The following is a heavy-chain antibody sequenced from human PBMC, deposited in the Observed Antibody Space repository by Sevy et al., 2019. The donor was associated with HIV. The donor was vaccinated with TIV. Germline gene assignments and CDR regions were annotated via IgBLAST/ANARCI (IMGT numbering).Heavy chain of an antibody. D-gene: IGHD6-19*01. V-gene: IGHV4-34*01. CDR2: INHSGST. J-gene: IGHJ5*02. Sequence: SETLSLTCAVYGGSFSGYYWSWIRQPPGKGLEWMGEINHSGSTNYNPPLKSRVTISVDTSKNQFSLKLSSVTAADTAVYYCARGEGYSSGLEPWGQGTLVTVSS. CDR1: GGSFSGYY. CDR3: ARGEGYSSGLEP.